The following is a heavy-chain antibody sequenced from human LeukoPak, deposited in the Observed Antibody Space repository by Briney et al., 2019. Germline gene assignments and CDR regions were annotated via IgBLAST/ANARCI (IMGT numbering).Heavy chain of an antibody. CDR2: IYYSGST. CDR3: ARELVAGLGNWFDP. V-gene: IGHV4-59*01. CDR1: GDSISGNY. D-gene: IGHD6-19*01. Sequence: SSETLSLTCTVSGDSISGNYWNWIRQPPGKGLEWIGYIYYSGSTNYNPSLKSRVTISVDTSKNQFSLKLSSVTAADTAVYYCARELVAGLGNWFDPWGQGTLVTVSS. J-gene: IGHJ5*02.